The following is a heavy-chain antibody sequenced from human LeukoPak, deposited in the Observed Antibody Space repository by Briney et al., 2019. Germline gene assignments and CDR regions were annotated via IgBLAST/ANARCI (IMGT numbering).Heavy chain of an antibody. J-gene: IGHJ6*03. CDR2: INGRGGST. Sequence: GGSLRLSCAASGFTFSNYAMSWVRQAPGKGLEWVSSINGRGGSTYYADSVKGRFTISRDNSKNTLYLQMKSLRAEDTAVYYCAKGGGYEAQYYYYYLDVWGKGTTVTISS. V-gene: IGHV3-23*01. CDR1: GFTFSNYA. D-gene: IGHD5-12*01. CDR3: AKGGGYEAQYYYYYLDV.